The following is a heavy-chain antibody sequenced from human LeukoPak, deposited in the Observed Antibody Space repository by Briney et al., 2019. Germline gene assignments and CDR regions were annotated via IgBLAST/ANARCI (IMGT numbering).Heavy chain of an antibody. V-gene: IGHV3-49*04. J-gene: IGHJ6*02. Sequence: GGSLRLSCTASGFPFRDHAMSWVRQAPGKGLEWVGFIRTNPNGAIVEYAASVRGRFTISRDDSQNTAYLEMNSLETEDSAVYYCVRNSGTYRGYGLDVWGQGTTVTVSS. D-gene: IGHD1-26*01. CDR2: IRTNPNGAIV. CDR3: VRNSGTYRGYGLDV. CDR1: GFPFRDHA.